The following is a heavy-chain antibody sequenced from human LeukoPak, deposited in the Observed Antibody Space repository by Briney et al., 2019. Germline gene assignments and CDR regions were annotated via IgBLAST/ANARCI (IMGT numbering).Heavy chain of an antibody. V-gene: IGHV1-46*01. Sequence: GASVKVSCKASGYTFTSYYMHWVRQAPGQGLEWMGIINPSGGSTSYAQKFQGRVTMTRDTSTSTVYMELSSLRSEDTAVYYCAREGWGYGSGSRWFDPWGQGTLVTVSS. CDR3: AREGWGYGSGSRWFDP. D-gene: IGHD3-10*01. CDR2: INPSGGST. J-gene: IGHJ5*02. CDR1: GYTFTSYY.